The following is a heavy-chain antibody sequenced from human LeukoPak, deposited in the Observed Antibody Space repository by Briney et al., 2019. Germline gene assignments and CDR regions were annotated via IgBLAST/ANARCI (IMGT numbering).Heavy chain of an antibody. CDR1: GFTFGSYA. CDR3: ARVMWNYGMDV. J-gene: IGHJ6*02. D-gene: IGHD2-21*01. CDR2: ISSSSSYI. Sequence: GGSLRLSCAASGFTFGSYAMNWVRQAPGKGLEWVSSISSSSSYIYYADSVKGRFTISRDNAKNSLYLQMNSLRAEDTAVYYCARVMWNYGMDVWGQGTTVTVSS. V-gene: IGHV3-21*01.